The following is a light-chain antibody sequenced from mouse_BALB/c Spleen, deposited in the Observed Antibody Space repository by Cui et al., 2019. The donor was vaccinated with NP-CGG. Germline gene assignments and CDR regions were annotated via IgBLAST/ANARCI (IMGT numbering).Light chain of an antibody. Sequence: QTVLTQESLLTTSPGETVTLTCRSSIGAVTISNYANWVQKKPDHLFTGLIGGTNNRAPGVPARFSGSLIGDKAALTITGAQTEDEAIYFCALWYSNHWVFGGGTKLTVL. CDR3: ALWYSNHWV. J-gene: IGLJ1*01. V-gene: IGLV1*01. CDR2: GTN. CDR1: IGAVTISNY.